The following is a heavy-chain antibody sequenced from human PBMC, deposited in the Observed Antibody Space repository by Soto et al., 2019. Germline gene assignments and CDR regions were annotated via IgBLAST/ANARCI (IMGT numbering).Heavy chain of an antibody. V-gene: IGHV3-23*01. Sequence: GGSLRLSCAASGFTFSNYAMSWVRQAPGKGLEWVSAISGSGGSTYYADSVKGQFTISRDNSKNTLYLQMNSLRAEDTAVYYCAKDLLDDLYYFDYWGQGTLVTVS. J-gene: IGHJ4*02. CDR2: ISGSGGST. CDR3: AKDLLDDLYYFDY. CDR1: GFTFSNYA. D-gene: IGHD1-1*01.